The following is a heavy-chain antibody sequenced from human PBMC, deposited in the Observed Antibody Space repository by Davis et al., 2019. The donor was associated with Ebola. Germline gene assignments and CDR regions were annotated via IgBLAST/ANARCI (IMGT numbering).Heavy chain of an antibody. J-gene: IGHJ4*02. Sequence: SVKVSCKASGGTFSSYAISWVRQAPGQGLEWMGGIIPIFGTANYAQKFQGRVTITADKSTSTAYMELSSLRSEDTAVYYCAREYYDFWSGYASGFDYWGQGTLVTVSS. D-gene: IGHD3-3*01. V-gene: IGHV1-69*06. CDR2: IIPIFGTA. CDR1: GGTFSSYA. CDR3: AREYYDFWSGYASGFDY.